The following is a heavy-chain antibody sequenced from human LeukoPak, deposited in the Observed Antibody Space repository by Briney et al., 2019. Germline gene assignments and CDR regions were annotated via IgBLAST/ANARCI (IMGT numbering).Heavy chain of an antibody. D-gene: IGHD3-10*01. Sequence: SETLCLICAVSGCSISSGYYWGWIRQPPGKGLEWIGSIYHSGSTYYNPSLKSRVTISVDTSKNQFSLKLSSVTAADTAVYYCARKRYYGSGSFEYWGQGTLVTVSS. CDR1: GCSISSGYY. J-gene: IGHJ4*02. V-gene: IGHV4-38-2*01. CDR2: IYHSGST. CDR3: ARKRYYGSGSFEY.